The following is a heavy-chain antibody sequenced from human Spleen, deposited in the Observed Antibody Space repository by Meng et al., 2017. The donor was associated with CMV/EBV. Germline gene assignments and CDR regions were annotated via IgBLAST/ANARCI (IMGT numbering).Heavy chain of an antibody. J-gene: IGHJ4*02. CDR2: MSFDGNNE. CDR3: AKDGSD. CDR1: GCVFSDLA. V-gene: IGHV3-30-3*01. Sequence: RSVRLSCAAAGCVFSDLAMHWVRQPPGKGLEWVAVMSFDGNNEYYADSVKGRFTISRDNSENTLYLQMNSLSPEDTAMYYCAKDGSDWGQGTLVTVSS.